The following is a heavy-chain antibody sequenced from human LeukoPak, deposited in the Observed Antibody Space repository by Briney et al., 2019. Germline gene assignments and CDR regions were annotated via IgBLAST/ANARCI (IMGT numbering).Heavy chain of an antibody. V-gene: IGHV3-15*01. Sequence: GGSLRLSCAASGFTFSNAWMSWVRQAPGKGLEWVGRIRGETGGGTTNYAAPVKDRFTISRDDSKNTLYLQMNSVQTEDTAVYYCTTEDFWSGYSGFDYWGQGTLVTVSS. CDR1: GFTFSNAW. J-gene: IGHJ4*02. CDR2: IRGETGGGTT. CDR3: TTEDFWSGYSGFDY. D-gene: IGHD3-3*01.